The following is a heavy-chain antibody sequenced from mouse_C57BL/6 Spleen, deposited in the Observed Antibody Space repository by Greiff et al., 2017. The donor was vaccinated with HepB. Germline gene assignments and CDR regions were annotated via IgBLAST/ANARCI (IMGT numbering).Heavy chain of an antibody. D-gene: IGHD4-1*01. Sequence: EVQRVESGAGLVKPGGSLKLSCAASGFTFSDYGMHWVRQAPEKGLEWVAYISSGSSTIYYADTVKGRFTISRDNAKNTLFLQMTSLRSEDTAMYYCARTTGGYLDYWGKGTTLTVSS. V-gene: IGHV5-17*01. CDR3: ARTTGGYLDY. CDR1: GFTFSDYG. CDR2: ISSGSSTI. J-gene: IGHJ2*01.